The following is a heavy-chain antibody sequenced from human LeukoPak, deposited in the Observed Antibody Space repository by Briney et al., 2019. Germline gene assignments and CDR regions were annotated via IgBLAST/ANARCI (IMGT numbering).Heavy chain of an antibody. D-gene: IGHD5-18*01. V-gene: IGHV4-34*01. CDR1: GGSFSGYY. CDR2: INHSGST. J-gene: IGHJ4*02. Sequence: SETLSLTCAVYGGSFSGYYWSWIRQPPGKGLEWIGEINHSGSTNYNPSLKSRVTISVDTSKNQFSLKLSSVTAADTAVYYCARRGYSYGYFDYWGQGTLVTVSS. CDR3: ARRGYSYGYFDY.